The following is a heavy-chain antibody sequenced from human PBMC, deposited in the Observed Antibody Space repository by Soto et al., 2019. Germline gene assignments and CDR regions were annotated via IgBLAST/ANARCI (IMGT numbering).Heavy chain of an antibody. CDR2: IYYSGST. Sequence: SETLSLTCTVSGGSISGYYWSWIRQPPGKGLEYIGYIYYSGSTNYNPSLKSRVTISVDTSKNQFSLKLTSVTTADTAVYYCARGKDIILMTLGVWGQGTTVTVSS. CDR1: GGSISGYY. V-gene: IGHV4-59*01. D-gene: IGHD2-8*01. CDR3: ARGKDIILMTLGV. J-gene: IGHJ6*02.